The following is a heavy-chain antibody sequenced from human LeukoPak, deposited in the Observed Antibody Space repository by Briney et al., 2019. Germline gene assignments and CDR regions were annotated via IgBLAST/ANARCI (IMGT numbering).Heavy chain of an antibody. Sequence: GGTLRLSCAASGFNFSSYGMSWVRQAPGKGLEWVSGISGNSGTTYYADSEKRLFTIYRDYYKKTLDQQMNSLRAEATAVYYCAKDRLSGSYYDGAFDNWGRGKMVTVSS. CDR2: ISGNSGTT. V-gene: IGHV3-23*01. CDR3: AKDRLSGSYYDGAFDN. J-gene: IGHJ3*02. CDR1: GFNFSSYG. D-gene: IGHD1-26*01.